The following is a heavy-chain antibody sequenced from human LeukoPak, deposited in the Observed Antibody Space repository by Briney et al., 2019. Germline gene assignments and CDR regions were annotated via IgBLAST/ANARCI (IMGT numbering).Heavy chain of an antibody. CDR3: AKGAGYSGHDLGSYFDY. CDR1: EFTFSSYA. V-gene: IGHV3-23*01. Sequence: GGSLRLSCAASEFTFSSYAMSWVRQARGKGLEWVSAISGSAGGTYYADSVKGRFTISRDNSKNTLYLLMHSLRAEDTAVYYCAKGAGYSGHDLGSYFDYWGQGILVTVSS. J-gene: IGHJ4*02. D-gene: IGHD5-12*01. CDR2: ISGSAGGT.